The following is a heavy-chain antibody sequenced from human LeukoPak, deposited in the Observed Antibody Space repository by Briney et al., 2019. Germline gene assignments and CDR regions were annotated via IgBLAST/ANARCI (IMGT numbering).Heavy chain of an antibody. CDR1: GFSVSSTY. J-gene: IGHJ4*02. CDR3: ARGGGSENHYAPWYFDY. V-gene: IGHV3-53*01. CDR2: FYRGDDR. Sequence: GGSLRLSCAASGFSVSSTYMTWVRQAPGKGLEWVSIFYRGDDRHYADSVKGRFTISRDNSKNTLSLQMNNLRVEDTAVYYCARGGGSENHYAPWYFDYWGQGALVTVSS. D-gene: IGHD3-10*01.